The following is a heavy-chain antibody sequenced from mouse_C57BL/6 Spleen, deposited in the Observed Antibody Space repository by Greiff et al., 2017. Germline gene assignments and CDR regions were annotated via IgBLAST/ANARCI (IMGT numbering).Heavy chain of an antibody. V-gene: IGHV1-55*01. CDR3: ARVLYYGSSDYYAMDY. D-gene: IGHD1-1*01. CDR2: IYPGSGST. CDR1: GYTFTSYW. J-gene: IGHJ4*01. Sequence: QVQLQQPGAELVKPGASVKMSCKASGYTFTSYWITWVKQRPGQGLEWIGDIYPGSGSTNYNEKFKSKATLTVDTSSSTAYMQLSSLTSEDSAVYYWARVLYYGSSDYYAMDYWGQGTSVTVSS.